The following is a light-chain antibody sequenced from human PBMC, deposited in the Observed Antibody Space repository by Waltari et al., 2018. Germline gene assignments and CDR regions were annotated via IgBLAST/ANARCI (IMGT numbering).Light chain of an antibody. J-gene: IGKJ2*01. CDR3: QQRYTTPYT. CDR1: QGVSDY. V-gene: IGKV1-39*01. Sequence: DIQMTQSPSYLSASLGDRVTITCRASQGVSDYLNWYQQKPGKAPRLLIYTASSLQSGVPSTFSGSGSGTEFTLTISSLQIEDFATYYCQQRYTTPYTFGQGTKLEIK. CDR2: TAS.